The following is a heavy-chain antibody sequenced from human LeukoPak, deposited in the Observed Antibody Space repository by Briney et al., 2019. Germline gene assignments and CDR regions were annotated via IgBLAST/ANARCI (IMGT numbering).Heavy chain of an antibody. CDR3: AKDRDYDFWSGKLFDP. V-gene: IGHV3-23*01. J-gene: IGHJ5*02. Sequence: GGSLRLSCAVSGINFRDYAMSWIRQTPGKGLEWVSAISASGGSTYHADSVKGRFTISRDNSQNTLYLEMKSLRVEDTAVYYCAKDRDYDFWSGKLFDPWGQGTSVTVSS. CDR2: ISASGGST. CDR1: GINFRDYA. D-gene: IGHD3-3*01.